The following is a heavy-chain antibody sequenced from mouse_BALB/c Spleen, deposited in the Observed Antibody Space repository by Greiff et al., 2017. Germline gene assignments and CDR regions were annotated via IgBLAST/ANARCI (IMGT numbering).Heavy chain of an antibody. CDR3: APIYYDYDAPFAY. J-gene: IGHJ3*01. D-gene: IGHD2-4*01. Sequence: EVKVVESGAELVKPGASVKLSCTASGFNIKDTYMHWVKQRPEQGLEWIGRIDPANGNTKYDPKFQGKATITADTSSNTAYLQLSSLTSEDTAVYYCAPIYYDYDAPFAYWGQGTLVTVSA. CDR1: GFNIKDTY. V-gene: IGHV14-3*02. CDR2: IDPANGNT.